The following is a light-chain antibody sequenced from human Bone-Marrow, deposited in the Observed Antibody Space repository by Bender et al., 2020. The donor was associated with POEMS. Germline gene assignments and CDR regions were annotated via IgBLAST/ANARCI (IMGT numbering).Light chain of an antibody. V-gene: IGLV3-1*01. CDR3: QVWAGSSDVV. CDR2: QDT. J-gene: IGLJ2*01. CDR1: KLGEEY. Sequence: SYELTQPPSVSVSPGQTATITCSGEKLGEEYACWYQQKPGQSPVVVIYQDTKRPSGIPERFSGSNSGNTATLTISRVEAGDEADYYCQVWAGSSDVVFGGGTKLTAL.